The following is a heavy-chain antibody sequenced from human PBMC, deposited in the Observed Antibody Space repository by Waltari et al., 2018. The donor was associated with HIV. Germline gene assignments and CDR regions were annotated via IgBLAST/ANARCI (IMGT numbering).Heavy chain of an antibody. CDR2: IYYSGST. D-gene: IGHD1-20*01. CDR1: GGSISSSSYY. J-gene: IGHJ5*02. Sequence: QLQLQESGPGLVKPSETLSLTCTVSGGSISSSSYYWGWIRQPPGKGLEWIGSIYYSGSTYYNPSLKSRVTISVDTSKNEFSLKLSSVTAADTAVYYCARLSRYPGWFDPWGQGTLVTVSS. CDR3: ARLSRYPGWFDP. V-gene: IGHV4-39*01.